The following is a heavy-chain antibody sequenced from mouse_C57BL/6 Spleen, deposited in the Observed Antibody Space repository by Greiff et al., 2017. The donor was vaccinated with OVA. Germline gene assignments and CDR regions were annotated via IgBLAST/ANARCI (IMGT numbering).Heavy chain of an antibody. CDR1: GYTFTDYE. D-gene: IGHD2-12*01. CDR2: IDPETGGT. V-gene: IGHV1-15*01. J-gene: IGHJ2*01. CDR3: TRRAYSSDFDY. Sequence: VKLVESGAELVRPGASVTLSCKASGYTFTDYEMHWVKQTPVHGLEWIGAIDPETGGTAYNQKFKGKAILTADKSSSTAYMELRSLTSEDSAVYYCTRRAYSSDFDYWGQGTTLTVSS.